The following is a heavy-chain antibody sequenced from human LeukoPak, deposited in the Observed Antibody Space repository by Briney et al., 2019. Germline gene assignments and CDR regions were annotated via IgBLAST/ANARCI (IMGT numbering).Heavy chain of an antibody. J-gene: IGHJ6*03. D-gene: IGHD3-10*01. CDR2: IYYSGST. CDR3: ARDGYYYGSGSYYSLVYMDV. V-gene: IGHV4-59*01. CDR1: GGSISSYY. Sequence: SETLSLTCTVSGGSISSYYWSWIRQPPGKGLKWIGYIYYSGSTNYNPSLKSRVTISVDTSKNQFSLKLSSVTAADTAVYYCARDGYYYGSGSYYSLVYMDVWGKGTTVTVSS.